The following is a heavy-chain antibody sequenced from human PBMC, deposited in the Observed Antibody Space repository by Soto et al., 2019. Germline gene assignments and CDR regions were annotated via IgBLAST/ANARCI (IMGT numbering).Heavy chain of an antibody. CDR3: ARALLRYSSSFYFDY. V-gene: IGHV4-30-2*01. D-gene: IGHD6-6*01. CDR1: GGSISSGGYS. CDR2: IYHSGST. Sequence: QLQLQESGSGLVKPSQTLSLTCAVSGGSISSGGYSWSWIRQPPGKGLEWIGYIYHSGSTYYNPSLKSRVTISVDRSKNQFSLKLSSATAADTAVYYCARALLRYSSSFYFDYWGQGTLVTVSS. J-gene: IGHJ4*02.